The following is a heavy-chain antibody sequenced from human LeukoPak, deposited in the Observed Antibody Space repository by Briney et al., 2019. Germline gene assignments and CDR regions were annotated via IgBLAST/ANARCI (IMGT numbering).Heavy chain of an antibody. CDR3: ARGPGIAVAVYHDY. J-gene: IGHJ4*02. V-gene: IGHV4-34*01. Sequence: KPSETLSLTCAVYGGPFSGYYWSWIRQPPGKGLEWIGEINHSGSTNYNPSLKSRVTISVDTSKNQFSLKLSSVTAADTAVYYCARGPGIAVAVYHDYWGQGTLVTVSS. CDR1: GGPFSGYY. CDR2: INHSGST. D-gene: IGHD6-19*01.